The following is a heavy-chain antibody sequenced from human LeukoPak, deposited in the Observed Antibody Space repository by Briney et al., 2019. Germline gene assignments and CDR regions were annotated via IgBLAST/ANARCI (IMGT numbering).Heavy chain of an antibody. V-gene: IGHV3-7*01. Sequence: GGSLRLSCAASGFTFSSYWTSWVRQAPGKGLEGVANIKQDGSEKYYVDSVKGRFTISRDNAKNSLYLQMNSLRAEDTAVYYCARGYYDFWSGYYHGFDYWGQGTLVTVSS. CDR3: ARGYYDFWSGYYHGFDY. CDR2: IKQDGSEK. J-gene: IGHJ4*02. CDR1: GFTFSSYW. D-gene: IGHD3-3*01.